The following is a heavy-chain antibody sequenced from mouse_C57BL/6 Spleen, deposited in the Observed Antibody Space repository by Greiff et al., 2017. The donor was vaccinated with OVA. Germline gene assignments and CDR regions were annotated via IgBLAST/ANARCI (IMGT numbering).Heavy chain of an antibody. J-gene: IGHJ2*01. CDR2: IHPNSGST. Sequence: VQLQQPGAELVKPGASVKLSCKASGYTFTSYWMHWVKQRPGQGLEWIGMIHPNSGSTNYNEKFKSKATLTVDKSSSTAYMQLSSLTSEDSAVYYGAIPFIYYGYLFDYWGQGTTLTVSS. V-gene: IGHV1-64*01. CDR3: AIPFIYYGYLFDY. CDR1: GYTFTSYW. D-gene: IGHD2-2*01.